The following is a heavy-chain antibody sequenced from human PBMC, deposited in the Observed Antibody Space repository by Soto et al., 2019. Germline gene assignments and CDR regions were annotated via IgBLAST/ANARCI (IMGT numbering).Heavy chain of an antibody. CDR1: GYTFSSYD. CDR2: MNPNSGNT. V-gene: IGHV1-8*01. CDR3: AKKKFGQWLPHSAYDY. D-gene: IGHD6-19*01. J-gene: IGHJ4*02. Sequence: QVQLVQSGAEVKKPGASVKVSCKASGYTFSSYDIIWVRQATGQGLEWMGWMNPNSGNTGYAHKSQDRVTMTSNTSISPAYMELSSLRSEDTAVYYCAKKKFGQWLPHSAYDYWGQGTLVTVSS.